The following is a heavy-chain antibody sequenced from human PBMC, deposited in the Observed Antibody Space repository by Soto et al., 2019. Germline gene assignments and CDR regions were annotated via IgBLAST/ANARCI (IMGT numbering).Heavy chain of an antibody. CDR1: GYTFTSYA. D-gene: IGHD6-25*01. V-gene: IGHV1-3*01. CDR3: ARGAAAADDAFDI. J-gene: IGHJ3*02. CDR2: VNAGNGNT. Sequence: ASVKVSCKASGYTFTSYAMHWVRQAPGQRLEWMGWVNAGNGNTKHSQKFRGRVTITRDTSASTAYMELSSLRSEDTAVYYCARGAAAADDAFDIWGQGTMVTVSS.